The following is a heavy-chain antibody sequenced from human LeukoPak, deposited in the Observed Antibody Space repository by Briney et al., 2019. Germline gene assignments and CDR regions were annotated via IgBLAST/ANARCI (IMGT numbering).Heavy chain of an antibody. V-gene: IGHV4-39*07. CDR2: INHSGST. Sequence: SETLSLTCTVSSGSISNGDYYWGWIRQPPGKGLEWIGEINHSGSTNYNPSLKSRVTISVDTSKNQFSLKLSSVTAADTAVYYCARGSTTWIQLWPIRHFDYWGQGTLVTVSS. J-gene: IGHJ4*02. D-gene: IGHD5-18*01. CDR3: ARGSTTWIQLWPIRHFDY. CDR1: SGSISNGDYY.